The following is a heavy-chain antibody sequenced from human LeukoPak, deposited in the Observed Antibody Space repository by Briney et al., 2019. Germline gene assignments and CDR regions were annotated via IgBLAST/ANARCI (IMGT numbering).Heavy chain of an antibody. CDR1: GGSISSSSYY. CDR3: ARASSIAATNWFDP. J-gene: IGHJ5*02. D-gene: IGHD6-6*01. Sequence: SETLSLTCTVSGGSISSSSYYWGWIRQPPGKGLEWIGSIYYSGSTNYNPSLKSRVTISVDTSKNQFSLRLSSVTAADTAVYYCARASSIAATNWFDPWGQGTLVTVSS. CDR2: IYYSGST. V-gene: IGHV4-39*07.